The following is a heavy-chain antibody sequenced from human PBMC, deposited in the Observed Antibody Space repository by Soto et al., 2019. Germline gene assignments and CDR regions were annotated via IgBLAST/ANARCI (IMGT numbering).Heavy chain of an antibody. D-gene: IGHD6-6*01. CDR1: GFTFSSYG. V-gene: IGHV3-43*02. CDR2: ITYDGSST. Sequence: PGGSLRLSCAASGFTFSSYGMHWVRQAPGKGLEWVSLITYDGSSTYYADSVKGRFAISRDNSKNSLYLQMNSLRTEDTALYYCAKDITSIAARAPYYYYGMDVWGQGTTVTVSS. CDR3: AKDITSIAARAPYYYYGMDV. J-gene: IGHJ6*02.